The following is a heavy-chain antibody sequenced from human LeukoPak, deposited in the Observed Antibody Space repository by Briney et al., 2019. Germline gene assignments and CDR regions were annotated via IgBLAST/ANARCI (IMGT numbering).Heavy chain of an antibody. Sequence: GGSLGLSCAASGFTFSTYWMHWVRQAPGKGLVWVSRINTDGTITNYADSVKGRFTISRDNAKNTLYLQMNSLRAEDTAVYYCTSGTVLRGFDYWGQGTLVTVSS. V-gene: IGHV3-74*01. CDR1: GFTFSTYW. CDR2: INTDGTIT. D-gene: IGHD3-10*01. J-gene: IGHJ4*02. CDR3: TSGTVLRGFDY.